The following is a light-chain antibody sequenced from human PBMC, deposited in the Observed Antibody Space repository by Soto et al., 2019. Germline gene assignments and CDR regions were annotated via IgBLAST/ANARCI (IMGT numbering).Light chain of an antibody. V-gene: IGLV2-14*01. CDR2: GVT. CDR3: SLYTSGSSHYV. CDR1: SSDVGAYYS. Sequence: QSALTQPASVSGSPGQSITISCTGTSSDVGAYYSVSWYQHHPGKAPKLIIYGVTNRPSGVSNRFSGSKSGNTASLTISGLQAEDEADYHCSLYTSGSSHYVFGTGTKLTVL. J-gene: IGLJ1*01.